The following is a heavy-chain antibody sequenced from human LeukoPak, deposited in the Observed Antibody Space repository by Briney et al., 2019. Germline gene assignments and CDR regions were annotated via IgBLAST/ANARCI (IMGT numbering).Heavy chain of an antibody. J-gene: IGHJ3*02. CDR1: GFTFSSYA. CDR3: AKADPLRIYDI. D-gene: IGHD3-10*01. V-gene: IGHV3-30*04. Sequence: GGSLRLSCAASGFTFSSYAMHWVRQAPGKGLEWVAVISYDGSNKYYADSVKGRFTISRDNSKNTLYLQMNSLRAEDTAVYYCAKADPLRIYDIWGQGTMVTVSS. CDR2: ISYDGSNK.